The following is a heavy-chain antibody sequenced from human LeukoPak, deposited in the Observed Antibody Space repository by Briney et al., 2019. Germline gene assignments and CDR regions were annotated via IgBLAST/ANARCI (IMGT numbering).Heavy chain of an antibody. V-gene: IGHV3-15*01. D-gene: IGHD3-22*01. Sequence: PGGSLRLSCAASGFAFSNAWMSWVRQAPGKGLEWVGRIKSKTDGGTTDYAAPVKGRFTISRDDSKNTLYLQMNSLKTEDTAVYYCTIPDSGDYYDSSGYYHWGQGTLVTVSS. CDR1: GFAFSNAW. CDR2: IKSKTDGGTT. J-gene: IGHJ4*02. CDR3: TIPDSGDYYDSSGYYH.